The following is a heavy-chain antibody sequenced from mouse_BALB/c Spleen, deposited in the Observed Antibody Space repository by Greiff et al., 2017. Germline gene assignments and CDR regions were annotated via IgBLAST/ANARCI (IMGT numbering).Heavy chain of an antibody. Sequence: EVHLVESGGGLVQPKGSLKLSCAASGFTFNTYAMNWVRQAPGKGLEWVARIRSKSNNYATYYADSVKDRFTISRDDSQSMLYLQMNNLKTEDTAMYYCVRRGAYYGNPYYYAMDYWGQGTSVTVSS. CDR3: VRRGAYYGNPYYYAMDY. J-gene: IGHJ4*01. CDR2: IRSKSNNYAT. V-gene: IGHV10-1*02. CDR1: GFTFNTYA. D-gene: IGHD2-1*01.